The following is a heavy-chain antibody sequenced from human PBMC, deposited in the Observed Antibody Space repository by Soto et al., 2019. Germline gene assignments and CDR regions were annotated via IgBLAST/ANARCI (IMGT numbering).Heavy chain of an antibody. CDR3: ARWLGYGPHFDY. CDR2: MFYSGST. V-gene: IGHV4-30-4*01. CDR1: GGSISSGDYY. Sequence: QVQLQESGPGLVKPSQTLSLTCTVSGGSISSGDYYWSWIRQPPGKGLEWIGYMFYSGSTYYNPSLKSRVTISVDTSKNQFSLKLSSVTAADTAVYYCARWLGYGPHFDYWGQGTLVTVSS. J-gene: IGHJ4*02. D-gene: IGHD5-12*01.